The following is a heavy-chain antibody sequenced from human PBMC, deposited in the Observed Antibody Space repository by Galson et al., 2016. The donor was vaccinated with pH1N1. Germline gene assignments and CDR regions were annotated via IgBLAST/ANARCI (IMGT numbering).Heavy chain of an antibody. J-gene: IGHJ3*02. CDR2: ISWNRGAI. D-gene: IGHD3-22*01. CDR1: GFTFEDFA. CDR3: VKDRAFYYDSSGYDYAFDI. Sequence: LRLSCAASGFTFEDFALHWVRQGPGKGLEWVSGISWNRGAIDYAESVKGRFTISRDNAKNSLYLQMDSLRAADTALYYCVKDRAFYYDSSGYDYAFDIWGQGTMVTVAS. V-gene: IGHV3-9*01.